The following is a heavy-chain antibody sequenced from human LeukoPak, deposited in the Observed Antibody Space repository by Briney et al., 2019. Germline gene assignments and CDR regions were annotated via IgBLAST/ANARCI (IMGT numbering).Heavy chain of an antibody. Sequence: SGGSLRLSCAASGFTFSSYSMNWVRQAPGKGLEWVSSISSSSSYIYYADSVKGRFTISRDNAKNSLYLQLNSLRAEDTAVYYCARESGGDLGEAFDIWGQGTMVTVSS. CDR2: ISSSSSYI. D-gene: IGHD1-26*01. V-gene: IGHV3-21*01. J-gene: IGHJ3*02. CDR1: GFTFSSYS. CDR3: ARESGGDLGEAFDI.